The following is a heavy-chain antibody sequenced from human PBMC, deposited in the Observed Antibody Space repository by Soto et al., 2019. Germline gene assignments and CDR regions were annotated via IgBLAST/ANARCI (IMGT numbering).Heavy chain of an antibody. Sequence: QVQLQQWGAGLLKPSETLSLTCAVYGGSFSGYYWSWIRQPPGQGLEWIGEINHSGSTNYNPSLKRRVTISVHSSKNEFSLKLSSVTGADTSVYYCARGRGYCSSTSCYVWFDPWGQGTLVTVS. CDR2: INHSGST. CDR3: ARGRGYCSSTSCYVWFDP. V-gene: IGHV4-34*01. J-gene: IGHJ5*02. CDR1: GGSFSGYY. D-gene: IGHD2-2*01.